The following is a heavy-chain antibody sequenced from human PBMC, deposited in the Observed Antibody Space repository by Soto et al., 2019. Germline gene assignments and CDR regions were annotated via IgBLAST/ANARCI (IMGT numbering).Heavy chain of an antibody. J-gene: IGHJ6*02. D-gene: IGHD3-10*01. Sequence: QLHLVESGGGVFQPGASVRLSCEASGFTFSAFGMHWVRQAPGKGLEWVAGIRHDGSNDYYSDFAKGRLTISRDNSRDTLYLQINSLRADDSAVYYCASVNTVRSWDYDGMDIWGQGTTVTVSS. CDR1: GFTFSAFG. V-gene: IGHV3-33*03. CDR3: ASVNTVRSWDYDGMDI. CDR2: IRHDGSND.